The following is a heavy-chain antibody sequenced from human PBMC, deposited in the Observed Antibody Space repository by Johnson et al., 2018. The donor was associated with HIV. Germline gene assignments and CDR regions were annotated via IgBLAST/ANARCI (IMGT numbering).Heavy chain of an antibody. CDR1: GFTFSSYA. J-gene: IGHJ3*02. CDR3: AREKYTIHAFDI. Sequence: QVQLVESGGGVVQPGRSLRLSCAASGFTFSSYAMHWVRQAPGTGLEWVAVISYDGSNKYYADSVKGRFTISRDKSKNTLYLQMNSLRAEDTAVYYCAREKYTIHAFDIWGQGTMVIVSS. CDR2: ISYDGSNK. D-gene: IGHD2-2*02. V-gene: IGHV3-30*04.